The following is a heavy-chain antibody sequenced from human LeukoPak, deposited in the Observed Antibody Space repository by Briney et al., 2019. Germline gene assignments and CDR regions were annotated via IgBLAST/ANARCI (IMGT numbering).Heavy chain of an antibody. V-gene: IGHV1-2*02. CDR1: GYTFTGYY. CDR3: ARQWDYYDSSGYLFDY. CDR2: INPNSGGT. J-gene: IGHJ4*02. D-gene: IGHD3-22*01. Sequence: ASVKVFCKASGYTFTGYYMHWVRQAPGQGLEWMGWINPNSGGTNYAQKFQGRVTMTRDTSISTAYMELSRLRSDDTAVYYCARQWDYYDSSGYLFDYWGQGTLVTVSS.